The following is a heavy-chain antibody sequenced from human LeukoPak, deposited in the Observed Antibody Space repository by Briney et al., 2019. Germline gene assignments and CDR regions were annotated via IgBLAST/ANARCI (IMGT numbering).Heavy chain of an antibody. CDR3: ARRPTTVTTSLFDY. V-gene: IGHV4-59*01. J-gene: IGHJ4*02. D-gene: IGHD4-17*01. Sequence: PSETLSLTCTVSGGSISSYYWSWIRQPPGKGLEWIGYIYYSGSTNYNPSLKSRVTISVDTSKNQFSLKLSSVTAADTAVYYCARRPTTVTTSLFDYWGQGTLVTVSS. CDR1: GGSISSYY. CDR2: IYYSGST.